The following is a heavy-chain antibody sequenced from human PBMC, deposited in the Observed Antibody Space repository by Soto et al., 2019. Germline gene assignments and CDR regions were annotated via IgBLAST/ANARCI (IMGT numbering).Heavy chain of an antibody. CDR2: IYYSGST. D-gene: IGHD4-17*01. CDR3: ARGLGVTSNWVDP. CDR1: GGSISSYY. Sequence: QVQLQESGPGLVKPSETLSLTCTVSGGSISSYYWSWIRQPPGKGLEWIGYIYYSGSTNYNPSLKSRVTISVDTSKNQFSLRLSSVTAAATAVYYCARGLGVTSNWVDPWGQGTLVTVSS. J-gene: IGHJ5*02. V-gene: IGHV4-59*01.